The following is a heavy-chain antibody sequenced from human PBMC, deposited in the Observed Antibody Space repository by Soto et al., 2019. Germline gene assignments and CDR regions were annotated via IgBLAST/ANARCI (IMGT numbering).Heavy chain of an antibody. V-gene: IGHV3-15*07. CDR1: CFTFSDAW. Sequence: GGFLRLSCAASCFTFSDAWINWVRQAPGKGLEWVGRIKSKTDGGTTDYAAPVKGRFTISRDDSKNTLYLQMNSLKTEDTAVYYCTTGMGYNPGFDYWGQGTLVTVSS. CDR3: TTGMGYNPGFDY. CDR2: IKSKTDGGTT. D-gene: IGHD1-1*01. J-gene: IGHJ4*02.